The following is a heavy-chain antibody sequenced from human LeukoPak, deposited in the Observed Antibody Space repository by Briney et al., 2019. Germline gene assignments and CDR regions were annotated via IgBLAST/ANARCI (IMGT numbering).Heavy chain of an antibody. V-gene: IGHV4-61*02. Sequence: PSETLSLTCTVSGGSISSGDYYWSWIRQPAGKGLEWIGRVYISGSTNYNPSLRSRVIMSVDTSKNQFSLKLTSVTAADTAVYYCARGRIAAAGDGFDYWGQGTLVTVSS. CDR1: GGSISSGDYY. J-gene: IGHJ4*02. CDR2: VYISGST. CDR3: ARGRIAAAGDGFDY. D-gene: IGHD6-13*01.